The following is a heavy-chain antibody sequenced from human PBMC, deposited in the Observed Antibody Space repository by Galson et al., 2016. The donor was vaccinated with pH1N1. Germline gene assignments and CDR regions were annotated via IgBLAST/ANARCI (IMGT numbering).Heavy chain of an antibody. Sequence: SLRLSCAASGFTFTTYWMSWVRQAPGKGLEWVANIKEDGSVRYYVDSVKGRFTISRDNAKNSLYLQMNSLRAEDTAVYYCARRGLPDVWGQGTTFTVSS. CDR1: GFTFTTYW. CDR2: IKEDGSVR. J-gene: IGHJ6*02. V-gene: IGHV3-7*01. CDR3: ARRGLPDV.